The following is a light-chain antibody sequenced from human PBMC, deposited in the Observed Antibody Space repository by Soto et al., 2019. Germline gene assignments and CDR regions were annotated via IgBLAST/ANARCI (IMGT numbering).Light chain of an antibody. CDR1: QSVSSN. Sequence: EIVMTQSPATLSASPGERATLSCTASQSVSSNLTWYQQKPGQAPRLLIYGASTRATGIPASFSGSGSGTDFTLTISSLQSEDFAVYYCQEYNNWPPMNTFGQGAKLEIK. CDR2: GAS. J-gene: IGKJ2*01. CDR3: QEYNNWPPMNT. V-gene: IGKV3-15*01.